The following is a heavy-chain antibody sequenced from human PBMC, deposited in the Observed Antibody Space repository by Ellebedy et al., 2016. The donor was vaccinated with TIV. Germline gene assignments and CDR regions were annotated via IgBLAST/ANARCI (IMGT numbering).Heavy chain of an antibody. CDR3: ASGGGLGYCRSPSCYEFDY. CDR1: GVSISSHH. D-gene: IGHD2-2*01. J-gene: IGHJ4*02. V-gene: IGHV4-59*08. CDR2: IYYSGST. Sequence: MPSETLSLTCTVSGVSISSHHWSWIRQPPGKGLEWIGYIYYSGSTSYNPSLKSRVHILVDTSKNQFSLKLRSVTAADTAVYYCASGGGLGYCRSPSCYEFDYWGQGTLVTVSS.